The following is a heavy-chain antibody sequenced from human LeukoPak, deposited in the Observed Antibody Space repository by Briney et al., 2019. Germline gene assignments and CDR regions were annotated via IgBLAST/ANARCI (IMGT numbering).Heavy chain of an antibody. D-gene: IGHD6-13*01. Sequence: SLRLSWAAAGFTVDNYGVGWVRHAGGKGREWGKGISWNSGRIGYADSVKGRFTISRDNAKNSLYLQMNSLRAEDTALYYCAKDIGPVAATWYFDLWGRGTLVTVSS. CDR3: AKDIGPVAATWYFDL. J-gene: IGHJ2*01. CDR1: GFTVDNYG. CDR2: ISWNSGRI. V-gene: IGHV3-9*01.